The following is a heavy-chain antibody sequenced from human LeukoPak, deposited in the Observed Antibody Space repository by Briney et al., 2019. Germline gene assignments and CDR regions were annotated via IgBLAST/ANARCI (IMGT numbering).Heavy chain of an antibody. J-gene: IGHJ4*02. CDR1: GFTFSSYW. CDR2: INTDGSST. D-gene: IGHD2/OR15-2a*01. V-gene: IGHV3-74*01. Sequence: GGSLRLSCAASGFTFSSYWMHWVRQAPGKGLVWVSRINTDGSSTSYADSVKGRFTISRDNSKNTLYLQMNSLRAEDTAVYYCVSLSLLDTYFDYWGQGTLVTVSS. CDR3: VSLSLLDTYFDY.